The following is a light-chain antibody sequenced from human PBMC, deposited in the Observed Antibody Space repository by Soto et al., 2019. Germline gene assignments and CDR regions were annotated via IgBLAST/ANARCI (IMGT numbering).Light chain of an antibody. CDR1: SSDIGDYKY. Sequence: QSALTQPASVSGAPGQTVTISCTGSSSDIGDYKYVSWYKQHPGKSPQLMIYDVSNRPSGVSHRFSGSKSGNTASLTISGLQAEDEADYYCSSYTSTSFVIFGGGTKVTVL. CDR3: SSYTSTSFVI. J-gene: IGLJ2*01. CDR2: DVS. V-gene: IGLV2-14*01.